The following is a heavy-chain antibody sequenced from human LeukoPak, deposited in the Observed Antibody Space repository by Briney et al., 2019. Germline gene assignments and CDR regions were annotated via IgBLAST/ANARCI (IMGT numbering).Heavy chain of an antibody. D-gene: IGHD6-13*01. CDR1: GFTFSSYS. V-gene: IGHV3-21*01. CDR3: TRGPPSGIAAAGTLNWFDP. CDR2: ISSSSSYI. J-gene: IGHJ5*02. Sequence: GGSLRLSCAASGFTFSSYSMNWVRQAPGKGLEWVSSISSSSSYIYYADSVKGRFTISRDNAKNSLYLQMNSLRAEDTAVYYCTRGPPSGIAAAGTLNWFDPWGQGTLVTVSS.